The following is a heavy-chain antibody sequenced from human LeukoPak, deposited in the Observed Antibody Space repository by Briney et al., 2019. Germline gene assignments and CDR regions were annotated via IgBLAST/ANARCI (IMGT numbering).Heavy chain of an antibody. CDR2: IYHSGNT. CDR3: ARNPTL. J-gene: IGHJ4*02. CDR1: GGSITNNRS. V-gene: IGHV4-4*02. Sequence: PSETLSHTCAVSGGSITNNRSWSWVRQPPGKGLEWIGEIYHSGNTNYNPSLKSRVTISVDKSKNQFSLELTSVTAADTAVYYCARNPTLWRQGTLVTVSS.